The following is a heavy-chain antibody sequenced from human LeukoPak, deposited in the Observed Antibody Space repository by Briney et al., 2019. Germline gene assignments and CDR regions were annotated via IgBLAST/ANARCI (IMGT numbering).Heavy chain of an antibody. V-gene: IGHV3-21*01. CDR3: AKAQYSSGWYYFDY. J-gene: IGHJ4*02. Sequence: GGSLRLSCAASGFAFSSYNMNWVRQAPGKGLEWVSSISTSGAYIYYADSVKGRFTISRDNAESSLYLLMNSLRAEDTAVYYCAKAQYSSGWYYFDYWGQGTLVTVSS. D-gene: IGHD6-19*01. CDR1: GFAFSSYN. CDR2: ISTSGAYI.